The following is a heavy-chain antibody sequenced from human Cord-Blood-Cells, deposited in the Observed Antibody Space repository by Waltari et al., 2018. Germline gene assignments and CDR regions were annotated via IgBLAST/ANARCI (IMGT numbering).Heavy chain of an antibody. V-gene: IGHV4-39*01. CDR1: GGLISSRCYF. J-gene: IGHJ3*02. Sequence: QLHLPESGPGLVKPSETLSLTCTVSGGLISSRCYFRDWIRQPPGKGLEWIGSIYSSGSTYYNPSLKSRVTISVDTSKNQFSLKLSSVTAADTAVYYCASSTGDDAFDIWGQGTMVTVSS. CDR3: ASSTGDDAFDI. D-gene: IGHD7-27*01. CDR2: IYSSGST.